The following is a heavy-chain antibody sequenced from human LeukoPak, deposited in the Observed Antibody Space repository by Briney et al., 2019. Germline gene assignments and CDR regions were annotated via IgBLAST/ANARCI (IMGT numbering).Heavy chain of an antibody. D-gene: IGHD1-14*01. CDR2: ISGSGGST. Sequence: GGSLRLSCAASGFTFSSYTMTWVRQAPGKGLEWVSAISGSGGSTYYADSVKGRFTISRDNSKSTLYLQMSSLRAEDTAVYYCAKDHSYLTVTGFDYWGQGTLVTVSS. V-gene: IGHV3-23*01. J-gene: IGHJ4*02. CDR3: AKDHSYLTVTGFDY. CDR1: GFTFSSYT.